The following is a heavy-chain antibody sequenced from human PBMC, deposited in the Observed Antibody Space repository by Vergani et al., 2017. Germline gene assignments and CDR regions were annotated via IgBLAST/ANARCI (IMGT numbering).Heavy chain of an antibody. CDR2: IYRTGRT. J-gene: IGHJ4*02. D-gene: IGHD3-9*01. CDR3: ARRSGIVYDIFSGTQYFFDF. CDR1: GFSIDNGYY. Sequence: QVQLQESGPGLVKPSETLSLTCAVSGFSIDNGYYWDWIRQPPRKGLEWIGSIYRTGRTHFNPSLKSRVTTSVDTSNNHFSLRLNSLTAADTAVYYCARRSGIVYDIFSGTQYFFDFWGQGTLVTVSS. V-gene: IGHV4-38-2*01.